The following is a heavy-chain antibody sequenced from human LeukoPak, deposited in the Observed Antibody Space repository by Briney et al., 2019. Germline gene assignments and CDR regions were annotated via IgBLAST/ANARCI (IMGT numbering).Heavy chain of an antibody. CDR1: GASINDYY. Sequence: ASETLSLTRSVSGASINDYYWTWIRQPPGKGLEWIGYVYHTGTSGYHPSLKSRVAMSLDTSKNQVSLKLRSVTAADTAVYFCTRVVNGGHFDYWGQGTLVTVSS. V-gene: IGHV4-59*01. CDR2: VYHTGTS. CDR3: TRVVNGGHFDY. J-gene: IGHJ4*02. D-gene: IGHD2-8*01.